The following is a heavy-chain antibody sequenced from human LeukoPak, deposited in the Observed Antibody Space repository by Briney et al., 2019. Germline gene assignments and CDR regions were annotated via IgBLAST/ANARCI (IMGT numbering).Heavy chain of an antibody. Sequence: GGSLRLSCAVSGFTFSSYAMSWVRQASGKGLEWVGRIKSNTDSGTTDYAAPVKGRFTISRDDSKNTLYLQMDSLKTEDTALYYCTKGSGGYYRDAFDIWGQGTMVTVSS. D-gene: IGHD1-26*01. CDR1: GFTFSSYA. CDR2: IKSNTDSGTT. CDR3: TKGSGGYYRDAFDI. V-gene: IGHV3-15*01. J-gene: IGHJ3*02.